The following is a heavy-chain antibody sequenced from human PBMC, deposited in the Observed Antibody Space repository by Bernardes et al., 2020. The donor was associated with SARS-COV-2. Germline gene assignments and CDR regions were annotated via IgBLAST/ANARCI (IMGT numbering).Heavy chain of an antibody. J-gene: IGHJ6*02. Sequence: GGSLRLSCAASGFTFSSYGMHWVRQAPGKGLEWVAVISYDGSNKYYADSVKGRFTISRDNSKNTLYLQMNSLRAEDTAVYYCAKTPGGKYQLLFYYYYGMDVWGQGTTVTVSS. CDR1: GFTFSSYG. CDR3: AKTPGGKYQLLFYYYYGMDV. V-gene: IGHV3-30*18. D-gene: IGHD2-2*01. CDR2: ISYDGSNK.